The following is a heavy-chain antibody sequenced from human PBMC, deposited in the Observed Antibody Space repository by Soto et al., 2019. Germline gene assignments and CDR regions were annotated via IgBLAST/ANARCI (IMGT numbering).Heavy chain of an antibody. Sequence: GESLKISCKGSGYSFAGYWIGWVRQMPGKGLDWMGVIYPGDSDTRYSPSFHGQVTISADKSISTAYLQWSSLKASGTAMYFCARLPGVRGVFDGFNVWGQGTMVTVSS. CDR2: IYPGDSDT. CDR1: GYSFAGYW. J-gene: IGHJ3*01. V-gene: IGHV5-51*01. D-gene: IGHD3-10*01. CDR3: ARLPGVRGVFDGFNV.